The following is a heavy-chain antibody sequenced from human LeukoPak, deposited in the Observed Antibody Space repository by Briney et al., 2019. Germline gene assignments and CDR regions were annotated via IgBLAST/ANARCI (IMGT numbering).Heavy chain of an antibody. CDR3: ARVVSNYYYGMDV. J-gene: IGHJ6*02. V-gene: IGHV1-69*13. CDR2: IIPIFGTA. CDR1: GGTFSSYA. Sequence: SVKVSCKASGGTFSSYAISWVRQAPGQGLEWMGGIIPIFGTANYAQKFQGRVTITADESTSTAYMELSSLRSEDTAVYYCARVVSNYYYGMDVWGQGTTVTVSS.